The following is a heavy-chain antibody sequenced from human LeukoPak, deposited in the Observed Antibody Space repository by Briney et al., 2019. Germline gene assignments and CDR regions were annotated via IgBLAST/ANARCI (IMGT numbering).Heavy chain of an antibody. J-gene: IGHJ3*02. CDR1: GYTFTSYG. CDR3: AREVDIVATSAFDI. CDR2: ISAYNGNT. Sequence: GASVKASCKASGYTFTSYGISWVRQAPGQGLESMGWISAYNGNTNYAQKIQGRVTMTTDTSTSTAYMELRSLRSDDTAVYYCAREVDIVATSAFDIWGQGTMVTVSS. V-gene: IGHV1-18*01. D-gene: IGHD5-12*01.